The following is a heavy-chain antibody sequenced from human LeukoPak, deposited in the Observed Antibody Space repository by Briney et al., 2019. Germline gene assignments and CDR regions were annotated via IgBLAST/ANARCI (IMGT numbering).Heavy chain of an antibody. CDR1: GFTFSSYS. CDR2: ISSSSSYI. V-gene: IGHV3-21*01. Sequence: PGGSLRLSCAASGFTFSSYSMNWVRQAPGKGLEWVSSISSSSSYIYYADSVKGRFTISRDNAKNSLYLQMNSLRAEDTAVYYCASPPRIVGATYFDYWGQGTLVTVSS. J-gene: IGHJ4*02. CDR3: ASPPRIVGATYFDY. D-gene: IGHD1-26*01.